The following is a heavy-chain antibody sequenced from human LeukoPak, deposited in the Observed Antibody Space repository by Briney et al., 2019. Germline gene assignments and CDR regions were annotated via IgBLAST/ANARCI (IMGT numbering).Heavy chain of an antibody. CDR1: GFTFSSYS. V-gene: IGHV3-21*01. J-gene: IGHJ2*01. Sequence: GGSLRLSCAASGFTFSSYSMNWVRQAPGKGLEWVSSISSSSSYIYYADSVKGRFTISRDNAKNSLYLQMNSLRAEDTAVYYCARDIVATIKAPRHWYFDLWGRGTLVTVSS. CDR2: ISSSSSYI. D-gene: IGHD5-12*01. CDR3: ARDIVATIKAPRHWYFDL.